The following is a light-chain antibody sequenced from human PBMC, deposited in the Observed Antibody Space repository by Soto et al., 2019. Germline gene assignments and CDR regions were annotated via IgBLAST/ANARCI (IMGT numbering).Light chain of an antibody. V-gene: IGKV3-15*01. J-gene: IGKJ5*01. CDR2: DVS. CDR3: QQYNNWPFS. Sequence: GMTQSPATLSVSPGERATLSCRAGQGVTTNFAWYQQKSGQSPRLLIYDVSTRATGVPARFSGTGSETDFTLTLSGLQSDDSAVYFCQQYNNWPFSFGQGTRLEIK. CDR1: QGVTTN.